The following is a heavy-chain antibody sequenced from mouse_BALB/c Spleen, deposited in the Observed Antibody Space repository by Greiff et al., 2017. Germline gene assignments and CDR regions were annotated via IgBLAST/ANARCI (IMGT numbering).Heavy chain of an antibody. J-gene: IGHJ4*01. Sequence: QVQLKQSGPELVRPGVSVKISCKGSGYTFTDYAMHWVKQSHAKSLEWIGVISTYYGNTNYNQKFKGKATMTVDKSSSTAYMELARLTSEDYAIYYCSSRSSLPYAMDYWGQGTSVTVSS. V-gene: IGHV1-67*01. CDR1: GYTFTDYA. CDR2: ISTYYGNT. CDR3: SSRSSLPYAMDY. D-gene: IGHD1-1*01.